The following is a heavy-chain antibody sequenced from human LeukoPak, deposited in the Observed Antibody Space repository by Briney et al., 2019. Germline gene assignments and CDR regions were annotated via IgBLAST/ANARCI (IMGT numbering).Heavy chain of an antibody. D-gene: IGHD6-6*01. CDR3: ARDRTPYSSSSHFGY. CDR1: GGTFSSYA. V-gene: IGHV1-69*01. J-gene: IGHJ4*02. Sequence: GSSVKVSCKASGGTFSSYAISWVRQAPGQGLEWMGGIIPIFGTANYAQKFQGRVTITADESTSTAYMELSSLRSEDTAVYYCARDRTPYSSSSHFGYWGQGTLVTVSS. CDR2: IIPIFGTA.